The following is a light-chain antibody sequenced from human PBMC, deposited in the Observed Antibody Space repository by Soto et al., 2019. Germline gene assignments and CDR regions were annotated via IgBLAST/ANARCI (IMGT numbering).Light chain of an antibody. CDR2: DAS. J-gene: IGKJ1*01. V-gene: IGKV3-11*01. CDR1: QSVSSY. Sequence: EIVLTQSPATLSLSPGERATLSCRASQSVSSYLAWYQQKPGQAPRLLIYDASNRATGIPARFSGSGSRTDFTLTISSLEPEDFAVYYCQQRSNWPQWTFGQGTKV. CDR3: QQRSNWPQWT.